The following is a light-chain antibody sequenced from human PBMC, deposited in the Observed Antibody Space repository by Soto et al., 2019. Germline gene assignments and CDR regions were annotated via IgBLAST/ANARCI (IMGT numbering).Light chain of an antibody. CDR2: GAS. Sequence: EIVLTQSPGTLYLSPGERATLSCRASQSVSSSYLAWYQQKPGQAPRLLIYGASSRATGIPDRFSGSGSGTDFTLTISRLEPEDSAVYYCQQSGSSLFTFGPGTKVDLK. J-gene: IGKJ3*01. CDR1: QSVSSSY. V-gene: IGKV3-20*01. CDR3: QQSGSSLFT.